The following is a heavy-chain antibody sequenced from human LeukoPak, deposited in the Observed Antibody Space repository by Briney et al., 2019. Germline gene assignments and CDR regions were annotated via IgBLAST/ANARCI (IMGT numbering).Heavy chain of an antibody. Sequence: SETLSLTCTVSGGSISSYYWSWIRQSAGKGLEWIGRIYTSGSTNYNPSLKSRVTMSVDTSKNQFSLKLSSVTAADTAVYYCARVAISRRGYSYGYDSDYFDYWGQGTLATVSS. D-gene: IGHD5-18*01. V-gene: IGHV4-4*07. CDR3: ARVAISRRGYSYGYDSDYFDY. CDR2: IYTSGST. CDR1: GGSISSYY. J-gene: IGHJ4*02.